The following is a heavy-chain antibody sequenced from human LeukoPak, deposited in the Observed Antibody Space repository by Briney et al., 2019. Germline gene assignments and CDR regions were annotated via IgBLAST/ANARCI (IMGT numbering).Heavy chain of an antibody. V-gene: IGHV3-21*01. D-gene: IGHD3-10*01. CDR1: GFTFSSYS. Sequence: GGSLRLSCAASGFTFSSYSMNWVRQAPGKGLEWVSSISSSSSYIYYADSVKGRFTISRDNAKTSLYLQMNSLRAEDTAVYYCARYYYGSGSLPDAFDIWGQGTMVTVSS. CDR3: ARYYYGSGSLPDAFDI. J-gene: IGHJ3*02. CDR2: ISSSSSYI.